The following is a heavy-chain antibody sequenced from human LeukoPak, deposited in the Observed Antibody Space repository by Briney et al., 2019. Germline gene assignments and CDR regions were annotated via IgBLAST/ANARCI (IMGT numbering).Heavy chain of an antibody. J-gene: IGHJ6*02. D-gene: IGHD4-11*01. V-gene: IGHV1-69*13. CDR2: IIPIFGTA. CDR3: ARAHMTTAYYYYGMDV. CDR1: GGTFSSYA. Sequence: EASVTVSCKASGGTFSSYAISWVRQAPGQGLEWMGGIIPIFGTANYAQKFQGRVTITADESTSTAYMELSSLRSEDTAVYYCARAHMTTAYYYYGMDVWGQGTTVTVSS.